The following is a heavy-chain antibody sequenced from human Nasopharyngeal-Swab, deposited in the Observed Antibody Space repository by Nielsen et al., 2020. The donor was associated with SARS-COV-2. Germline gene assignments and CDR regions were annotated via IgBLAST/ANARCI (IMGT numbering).Heavy chain of an antibody. Sequence: SLKISCAASGFTFDDYAMHWVRQAPGKGLEWVSGISWNSGSIGYADSVKGRFTISRDNAKNSLYLQMNSLRAEDTALYYCAKDFYSSGSTPFFFDYWGQGTLVTASS. CDR2: ISWNSGSI. D-gene: IGHD6-19*01. CDR3: AKDFYSSGSTPFFFDY. J-gene: IGHJ4*02. CDR1: GFTFDDYA. V-gene: IGHV3-9*01.